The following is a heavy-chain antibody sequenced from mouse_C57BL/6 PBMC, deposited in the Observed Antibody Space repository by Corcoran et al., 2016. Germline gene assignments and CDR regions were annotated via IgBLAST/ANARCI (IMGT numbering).Heavy chain of an antibody. V-gene: IGHV1-76*01. Sequence: QVQLKQSGAELVRPGASVKLSCKASGYTFTDYYINWVKQRPGQGLEWIARIYPGSGNTYYNEKFKGKATLTAEKSSSTAYMQLSSLTSEDSAVYFCARGDDGYSFDYWGQGTTLTVSS. CDR3: ARGDDGYSFDY. D-gene: IGHD2-3*01. J-gene: IGHJ2*01. CDR1: GYTFTDYY. CDR2: IYPGSGNT.